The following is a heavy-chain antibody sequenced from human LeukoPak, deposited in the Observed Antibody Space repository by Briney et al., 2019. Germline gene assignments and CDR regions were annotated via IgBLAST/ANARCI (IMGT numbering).Heavy chain of an antibody. CDR2: INPSGGST. Sequence: ASVKVSCKASGYTFTSSYMHWVRQAPGQGLEWMGIINPSGGSTDYAQKFQGRVTMTRDTSTSTVYMELSSLKSEDTAVYYCARAEEQQLVIDYWGLGTLVTVSS. CDR1: GYTFTSSY. V-gene: IGHV1-46*01. J-gene: IGHJ4*02. CDR3: ARAEEQQLVIDY. D-gene: IGHD6-13*01.